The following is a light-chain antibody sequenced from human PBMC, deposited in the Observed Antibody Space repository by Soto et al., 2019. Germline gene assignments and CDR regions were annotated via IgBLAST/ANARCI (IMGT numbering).Light chain of an antibody. Sequence: IVLTHSPCTPSLPPGERATLSCRASQSVSNNYLAWYQQNPGQAPRLLIYAASTRATGIPVRFSGSGSETEFTLTIRSLQSEDFALYYCHQYNNLPWTFGQGTKVDIK. CDR2: AAS. CDR1: QSVSNN. J-gene: IGKJ1*01. V-gene: IGKV3-15*01. CDR3: HQYNNLPWT.